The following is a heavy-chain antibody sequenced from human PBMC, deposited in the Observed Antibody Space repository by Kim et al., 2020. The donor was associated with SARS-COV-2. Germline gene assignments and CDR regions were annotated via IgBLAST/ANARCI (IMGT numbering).Heavy chain of an antibody. V-gene: IGHV1-2*02. D-gene: IGHD5-12*01. CDR1: GYTFTGYY. J-gene: IGHJ5*01. Sequence: ASVKVSCKASGYTFTGYYIHWVRQAPGQGLEWMGCINPKNGGTNYAQKFQGRVTMTRDTSISTAYMEVSRLRYDDTAVYFCARGYSGYDSSWFESWGQGTLVTVSS. CDR2: INPKNGGT. CDR3: ARGYSGYDSSWFES.